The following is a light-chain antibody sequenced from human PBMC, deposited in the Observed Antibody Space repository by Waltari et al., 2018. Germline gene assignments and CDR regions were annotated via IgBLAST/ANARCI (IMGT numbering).Light chain of an antibody. CDR2: DAS. Sequence: DIQMTQSPSSLSASVGDRVTINCKASQDINNYLNWYQQKPGKAPKLLIYDASNLETGVTSRFSGSGSGTYFTFTISSLQPEDIATFYCQQYEDLPFTFGGGTKVDIK. J-gene: IGKJ4*01. V-gene: IGKV1-33*01. CDR3: QQYEDLPFT. CDR1: QDINNY.